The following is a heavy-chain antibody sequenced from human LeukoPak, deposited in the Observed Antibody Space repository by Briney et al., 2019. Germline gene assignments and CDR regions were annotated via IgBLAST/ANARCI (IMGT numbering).Heavy chain of an antibody. Sequence: PGGSLRLSCAASGFTFSDYYMGWIRQAPGKGLEWVSYISSSGSTIYYADSEKGRFTISRDNAKNSLYLQMNTLRAEDTAVYYCAKDILAAGLFFDYWGREPWSPSPQ. CDR1: GFTFSDYY. CDR3: AKDILAAGLFFDY. D-gene: IGHD6-13*01. CDR2: ISSSGSTI. V-gene: IGHV3-11*01. J-gene: IGHJ4*02.